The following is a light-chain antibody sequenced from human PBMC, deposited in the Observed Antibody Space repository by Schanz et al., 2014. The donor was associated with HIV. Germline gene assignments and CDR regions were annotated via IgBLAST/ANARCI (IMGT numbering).Light chain of an antibody. V-gene: IGKV3-20*01. J-gene: IGKJ3*01. CDR3: QHYGSS. CDR2: ATS. Sequence: EIVLTQSPGSLSLSPGGRATLSCAASQRLSSSYLAWYQQKRDQPPRLVIYATSSRAAGIPDRFSGTGSGTDFTLTISRLEPEDFAVYYCQHYGSSFGPGTKVDIK. CDR1: QRLSSSY.